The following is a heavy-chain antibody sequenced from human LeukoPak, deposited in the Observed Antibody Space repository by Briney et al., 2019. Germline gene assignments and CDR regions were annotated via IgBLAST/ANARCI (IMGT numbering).Heavy chain of an antibody. CDR2: INHSGST. CDR1: GGSFSGYY. Sequence: SETLSLTCAVYGGSFSGYYWSWIRQPPGKGLEWIGEINHSGSTNYNPSLKSRVTISVDTSKNQFSLKLSSVTAADTAVYYCARCHYSDSWFDPWGQGTLVTVSS. V-gene: IGHV4-34*01. CDR3: ARCHYSDSWFDP. J-gene: IGHJ5*02. D-gene: IGHD4-11*01.